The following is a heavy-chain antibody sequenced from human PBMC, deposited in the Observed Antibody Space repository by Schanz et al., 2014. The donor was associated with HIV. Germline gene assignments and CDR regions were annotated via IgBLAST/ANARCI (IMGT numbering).Heavy chain of an antibody. CDR3: ARETVNYYYGMDV. D-gene: IGHD4-4*01. CDR2: ISYDGSNK. J-gene: IGHJ6*02. Sequence: QVQLVESGGGVVQPGRSLRLSCAVSGFTFSSYGMHWVRQAPGKGLEWVAVISYDGSNKYYADSVKGRFTISRDNSKITLYLHMNSLRVEDTAVYYCARETVNYYYGMDVWGQGTTVTVSS. CDR1: GFTFSSYG. V-gene: IGHV3-30*03.